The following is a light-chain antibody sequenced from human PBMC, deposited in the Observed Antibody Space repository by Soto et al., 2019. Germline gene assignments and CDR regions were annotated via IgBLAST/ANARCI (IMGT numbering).Light chain of an antibody. CDR1: SSNIGAGYD. CDR2: GNS. V-gene: IGLV1-40*01. CDR3: QSYDSSLSGPYYV. J-gene: IGLJ1*01. Sequence: QSVLTQPPSVSGAPGQRVTISCTGSSSNIGAGYDVHWYQQLPGTASKLLIYGNSNRPSGVPDRFSGSKSGTSASLAITGLQAEDEADYYCQSYDSSLSGPYYVFGTGTKLTVL.